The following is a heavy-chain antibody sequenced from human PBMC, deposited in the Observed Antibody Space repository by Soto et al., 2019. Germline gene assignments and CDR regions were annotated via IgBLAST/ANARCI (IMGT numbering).Heavy chain of an antibody. J-gene: IGHJ4*02. CDR3: ARDGSGGTAFRGFLDY. CDR2: IWHDGSEI. D-gene: IGHD2-15*01. CDR1: GSIFIGYG. Sequence: GGSLRLSCVVPGSIFIGYGMHWVRQAPGKGLEWVAVIWHDGSEIYYADSVKGRFTISRDNSKNTLYLQMNSLRAEDTAVYYCARDGSGGTAFRGFLDYWCQGTRDTVS. V-gene: IGHV3-33*01.